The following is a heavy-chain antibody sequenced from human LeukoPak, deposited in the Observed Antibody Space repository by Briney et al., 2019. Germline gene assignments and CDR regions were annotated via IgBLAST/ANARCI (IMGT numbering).Heavy chain of an antibody. J-gene: IGHJ5*01. D-gene: IGHD5-18*01. Sequence: GALRLSCVGSGFRFGSYDMNWVRQAPGRGLEWLSYLTRTSSATWYADSVKGRFTIFRDNAKSSLYLQMNSLRVEDTAVYYCATGGSEYRSDWFDSWGQGTLVNVAS. CDR3: ATGGSEYRSDWFDS. CDR2: LTRTSSAT. CDR1: GFRFGSYD. V-gene: IGHV3-48*01.